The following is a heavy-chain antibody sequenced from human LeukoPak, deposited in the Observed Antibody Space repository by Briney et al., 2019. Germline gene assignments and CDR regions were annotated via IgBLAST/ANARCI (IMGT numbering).Heavy chain of an antibody. CDR1: GGSISSYY. J-gene: IGHJ3*02. D-gene: IGHD3-3*01. CDR2: VYYSGST. CDR3: ASAIFVENAFDI. Sequence: MPSETLSLTCTVSGGSISSYYWSWIRQPPGKGLEWIGYVYYSGSTHYNPSLKSRVTISVDTSKSQFSLKLSSVTAADTAVYYCASAIFVENAFDIWGQGTMVTVSS. V-gene: IGHV4-59*01.